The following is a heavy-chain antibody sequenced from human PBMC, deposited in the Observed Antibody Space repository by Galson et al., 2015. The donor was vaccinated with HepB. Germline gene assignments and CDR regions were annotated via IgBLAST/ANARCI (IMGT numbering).Heavy chain of an antibody. D-gene: IGHD1-26*01. CDR2: ISYDGSNK. V-gene: IGHV3-30*04. CDR3: ARVPSGSYYDLLLSWFDP. J-gene: IGHJ5*02. CDR1: GFTFSSYA. Sequence: SLRLSCAASGFTFSSYAMHWVRQAPGKGLEWVAVISYDGSNKYYADSVKGRFTISRDNSKNTLYLQMNSLRAEDTAVYYCARVPSGSYYDLLLSWFDPWGQGTLVTVSS.